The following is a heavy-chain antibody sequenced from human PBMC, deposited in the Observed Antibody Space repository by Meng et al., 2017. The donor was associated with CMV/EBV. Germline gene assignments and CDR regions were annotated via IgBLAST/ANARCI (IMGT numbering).Heavy chain of an antibody. J-gene: IGHJ4*02. CDR2: IYSGGST. CDR3: AKDIGHSGSYPLHY. D-gene: IGHD1-26*01. Sequence: GGSLRLSCAASGFTVSSNYMSWVRQAPGKGLEWVSVIYSGGSTYYADSVKGRFTISRDNSKNTLYLQMNSLRAEDTAVYYCAKDIGHSGSYPLHYWGQGTLVTVSS. CDR1: GFTVSSNY. V-gene: IGHV3-66*02.